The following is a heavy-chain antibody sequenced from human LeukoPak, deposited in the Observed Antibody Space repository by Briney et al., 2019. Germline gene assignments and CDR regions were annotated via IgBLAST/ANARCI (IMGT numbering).Heavy chain of an antibody. D-gene: IGHD3-3*01. V-gene: IGHV4-59*12. CDR2: IYYSGST. J-gene: IGHJ4*02. CDR1: GGSISSYY. Sequence: SETLSLTCTVSGGSISSYYWSWIRQPPGKGLEWIGYIYYSGSTNYNPSLKSRVTMSVDTSKNQFSLKLSSVTAADTAVYYCASDDFWSGYSYWGQGTLVTVSS. CDR3: ASDDFWSGYSY.